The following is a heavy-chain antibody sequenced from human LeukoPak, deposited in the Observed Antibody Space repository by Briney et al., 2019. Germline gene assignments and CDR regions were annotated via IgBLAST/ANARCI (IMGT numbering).Heavy chain of an antibody. Sequence: PSQTLSLTCTVSGGSISSGSYYWSWIRQPAGKGLEWIGRIYTSGSTNYNPSLKSRVTISVDTSKNQFSLKMRSVTAADTAVYYCAVAQPYCSGGSCYYYYGMDVWGQGTTVTVSS. CDR2: IYTSGST. CDR1: GGSISSGSYY. J-gene: IGHJ6*02. D-gene: IGHD2-15*01. CDR3: AVAQPYCSGGSCYYYYGMDV. V-gene: IGHV4-61*02.